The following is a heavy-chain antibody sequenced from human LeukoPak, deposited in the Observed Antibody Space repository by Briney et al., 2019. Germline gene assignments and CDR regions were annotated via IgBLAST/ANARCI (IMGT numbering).Heavy chain of an antibody. CDR1: GTSISSGSHY. CDR2: MYYSGST. V-gene: IGHV4-39*07. Sequence: PSETLSLTCTVSGTSISSGSHYWGWIRQPPGKGLEWIGSMYYSGSTYYNPSLKSRVTISVDTSKNQFSLKLSSVTAADTAVYYCARSGYRYGADASEIWGQGTMVTVSS. D-gene: IGHD5-18*01. J-gene: IGHJ3*02. CDR3: ARSGYRYGADASEI.